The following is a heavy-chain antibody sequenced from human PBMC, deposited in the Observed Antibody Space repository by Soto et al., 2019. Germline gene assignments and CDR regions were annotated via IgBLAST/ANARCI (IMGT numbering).Heavy chain of an antibody. D-gene: IGHD5-18*01. CDR2: IIPIFGTA. CDR1: GVTFSSYA. J-gene: IGHJ6*02. V-gene: IGHV1-69*01. Sequence: QVQLVQSGAEVKKPGSSVKFSCKASGVTFSSYAISWVRQAPGHGLEWMGGIIPIFGTANYAQQFQGRVTITADESTSTAYMELSSLRSEDTAVYSCARDQVEMDTIWYYGMDVWGQGTTVTVSS. CDR3: ARDQVEMDTIWYYGMDV.